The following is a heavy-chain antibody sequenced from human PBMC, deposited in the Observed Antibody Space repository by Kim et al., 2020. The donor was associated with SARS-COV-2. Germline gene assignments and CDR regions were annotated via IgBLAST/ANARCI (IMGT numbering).Heavy chain of an antibody. D-gene: IGHD2-2*01. CDR3: AKPICPAALYGGDY. CDR1: GFTFSGYA. CDR2: ISISGGST. Sequence: GGSLRLSCVASGFTFSGYAMNWVRQAPGKGLEWVSAISISGGSTYYADSVKGRFTISRDNSKNTLYLQMNSLRAEDTAVYYCAKPICPAALYGGDYWGQGTLVTVSS. J-gene: IGHJ4*02. V-gene: IGHV3-23*01.